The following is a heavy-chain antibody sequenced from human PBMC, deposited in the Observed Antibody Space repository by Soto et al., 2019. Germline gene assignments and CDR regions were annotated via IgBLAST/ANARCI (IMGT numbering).Heavy chain of an antibody. CDR3: ARGRIAALCDY. D-gene: IGHD6-6*01. J-gene: IGHJ4*02. CDR1: GFTFSSYG. V-gene: IGHV3-33*01. CDR2: IWYDGSNK. Sequence: QVQLVESGGGVVQPGRSLRLSCAASGFTFSSYGMHWVRQAPGKGLEWVAVIWYDGSNKYYADSVKGRFTISRDNSKNTLYLQMNSLRAEDTAVYYCARGRIAALCDYWGQGTLVTVCS.